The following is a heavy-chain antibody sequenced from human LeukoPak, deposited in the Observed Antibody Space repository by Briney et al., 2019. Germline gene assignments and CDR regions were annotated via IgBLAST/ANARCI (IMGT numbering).Heavy chain of an antibody. CDR2: ISYDGSNK. CDR3: ARDSYDFWSGYQGYFDY. J-gene: IGHJ4*02. D-gene: IGHD3-3*01. Sequence: GGSLRLSCAASGFTFSSYAMHWVRQAPGKGLEWVAVISYDGSNKYYADSVKGRFTISRDNSKNTLYLQMNSLRAEDTAVYYCARDSYDFWSGYQGYFDYWGQGTLVTVSS. CDR1: GFTFSSYA. V-gene: IGHV3-30-3*01.